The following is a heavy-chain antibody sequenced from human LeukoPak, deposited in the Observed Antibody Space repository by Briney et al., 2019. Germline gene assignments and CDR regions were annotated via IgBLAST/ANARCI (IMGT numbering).Heavy chain of an antibody. J-gene: IGHJ4*02. Sequence: GGSLRLSCAASGFTFDDYAMHWVRQAPGKGLEWVSGISWNSGSIGYADSVKDRFTISRDNAKNSLYLQMNSLRAEDTALYYCAKALAYCGGDCYSGFDYWGQGTLVTVSS. CDR1: GFTFDDYA. V-gene: IGHV3-9*01. D-gene: IGHD2-21*02. CDR3: AKALAYCGGDCYSGFDY. CDR2: ISWNSGSI.